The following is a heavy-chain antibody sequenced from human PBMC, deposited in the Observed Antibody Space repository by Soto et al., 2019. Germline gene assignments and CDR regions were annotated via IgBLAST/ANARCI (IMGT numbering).Heavy chain of an antibody. CDR1: EFTFSLYG. Sequence: LLVESGGGVVQPGRSLRLSCAASEFTFSLYGLHWVRQAPGKGLEWVAVTSYDGNNTYYADSVKGRFTISRDNSKNTLYLQMNSLRAEDTAVYYCAKDSGYSGYDVYDYYYGMDVWGQGTTVTVSS. V-gene: IGHV3-30*18. CDR3: AKDSGYSGYDVYDYYYGMDV. D-gene: IGHD5-12*01. CDR2: TSYDGNNT. J-gene: IGHJ6*02.